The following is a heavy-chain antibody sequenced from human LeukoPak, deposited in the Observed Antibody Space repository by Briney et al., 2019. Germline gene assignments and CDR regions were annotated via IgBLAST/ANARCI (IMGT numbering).Heavy chain of an antibody. V-gene: IGHV1-69*05. J-gene: IGHJ4*02. CDR3: ARDRAAAGKGPFGY. Sequence: GASVKVSCKASGGTFSSYAISWGRQAPGQGLEWMGGIIPIFGTANYAQKFQGRVTITTDESTSTAYMELSSLRSEDTAVYYCARDRAAAGKGPFGYWGQGTLVTVSS. CDR1: GGTFSSYA. D-gene: IGHD6-13*01. CDR2: IIPIFGTA.